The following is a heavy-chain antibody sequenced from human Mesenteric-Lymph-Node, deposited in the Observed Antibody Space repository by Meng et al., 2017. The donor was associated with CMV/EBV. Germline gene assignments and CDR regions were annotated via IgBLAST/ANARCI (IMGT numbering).Heavy chain of an antibody. Sequence: ESLKISCVASGFTFSNYAMSWVRQAPGKGLECVSAITDSGRTTDYADSVKGRFTISRDNSKNTLYLLMTSLRAEDTAVYYCAKRPEYYDFWSGYFTSNDELYYYGMDVWGQGTTVTVSS. CDR3: AKRPEYYDFWSGYFTSNDELYYYGMDV. J-gene: IGHJ6*02. CDR1: GFTFSNYA. V-gene: IGHV3-23*01. CDR2: ITDSGRTT. D-gene: IGHD3-3*01.